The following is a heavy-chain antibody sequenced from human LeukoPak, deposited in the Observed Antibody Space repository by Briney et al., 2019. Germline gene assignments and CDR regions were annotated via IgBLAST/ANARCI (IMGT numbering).Heavy chain of an antibody. Sequence: GRSLRLSCAASGFSFSAYGMHWVRQAPGKGLEWVAVISYDGNNDYYADSVKGRFTISRDNSKNTLYLQMNSLRAEDTAVYYWARVGSGSYFHFDYWGQGTLVTVSS. V-gene: IGHV3-30*03. CDR2: ISYDGNND. CDR1: GFSFSAYG. J-gene: IGHJ4*02. D-gene: IGHD3-10*01. CDR3: ARVGSGSYFHFDY.